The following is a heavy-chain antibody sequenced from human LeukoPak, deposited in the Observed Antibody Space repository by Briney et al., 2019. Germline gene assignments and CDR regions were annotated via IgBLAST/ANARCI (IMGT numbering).Heavy chain of an antibody. CDR3: ARDTPPTFSSWIYYYYYGMDV. J-gene: IGHJ6*02. Sequence: GGSLRLSCAASGFTFSNFDMSWVRQAPGKGLEWVSGLSGGGGSTYYADSVKGRFTISRDNSKNTLYLQMNSLRAEDTAVYYCARDTPPTFSSWIYYYYYGMDVWGQGTTVTVSS. V-gene: IGHV3-23*01. CDR1: GFTFSNFD. D-gene: IGHD6-13*01. CDR2: LSGGGGST.